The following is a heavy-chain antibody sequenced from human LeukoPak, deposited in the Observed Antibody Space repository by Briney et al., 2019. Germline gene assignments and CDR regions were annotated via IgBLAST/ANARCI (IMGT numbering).Heavy chain of an antibody. V-gene: IGHV4-34*01. D-gene: IGHD2-2*01. J-gene: IGHJ5*02. Sequence: SSETLSLTCAVYGGSFSGYYWSWIRQPPGKGLEWIGEINHSGSTNYNPSLKSRVTLSVDTSKNQFSLKLSSVTAADTAVYYCAREYCSSTSCPGRWFDPWGQGTLVTVSS. CDR2: INHSGST. CDR1: GGSFSGYY. CDR3: AREYCSSTSCPGRWFDP.